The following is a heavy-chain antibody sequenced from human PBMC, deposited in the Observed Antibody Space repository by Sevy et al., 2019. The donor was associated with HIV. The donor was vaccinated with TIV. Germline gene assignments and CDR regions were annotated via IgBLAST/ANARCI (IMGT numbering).Heavy chain of an antibody. CDR2: ISYDGSNK. CDR3: ARGEDVVTSTDDAFDI. J-gene: IGHJ3*02. V-gene: IGHV3-30-3*01. Sequence: GGSLRLSCAASGFTFSSYAMHWVRQAPGKGLEWVAVISYDGSNKYYADSVKGRFTISRDNSKNTLYLQMNSLRAEDPAVYYCARGEDVVTSTDDAFDIWGQGTMVTVSS. CDR1: GFTFSSYA. D-gene: IGHD2-15*01.